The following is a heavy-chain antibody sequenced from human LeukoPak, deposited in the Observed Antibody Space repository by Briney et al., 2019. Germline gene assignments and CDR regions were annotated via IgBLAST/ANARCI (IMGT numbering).Heavy chain of an antibody. D-gene: IGHD1-26*01. CDR1: GFSFRGFA. CDR2: ISDSGGGT. J-gene: IGHJ4*02. CDR3: VKTMGAIDHDY. V-gene: IGHV3-23*01. Sequence: GGSLRLSCAASGFSFRGFAMTWVRQAPGKGLEWVSDISDSGGGTYYADSVKGRFTISRDNSKNTLYLQMNSLRAEDTAVYYCVKTMGAIDHDYWGQGTLVTVSS.